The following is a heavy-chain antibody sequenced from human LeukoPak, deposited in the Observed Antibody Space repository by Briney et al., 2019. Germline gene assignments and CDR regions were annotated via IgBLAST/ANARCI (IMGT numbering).Heavy chain of an antibody. Sequence: PSETLSLTCAVYGGSFSGYYWSWIRQPPGKGLEWIGEINHSGSTNYNPSLKSRVTISVDTSKNQFSLKLSSVTAADTAVYYCARYPWGGSGYYVFDYWGQGTLVTVSS. V-gene: IGHV4-34*01. CDR3: ARYPWGGSGYYVFDY. J-gene: IGHJ4*02. CDR2: INHSGST. CDR1: GGSFSGYY. D-gene: IGHD3-22*01.